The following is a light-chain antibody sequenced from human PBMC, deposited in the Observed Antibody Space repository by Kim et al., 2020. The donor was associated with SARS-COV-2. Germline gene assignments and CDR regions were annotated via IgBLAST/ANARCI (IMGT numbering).Light chain of an antibody. CDR2: EVS. CDR1: SSDVGGYNY. V-gene: IGLV2-8*01. Sequence: QSALTQPPSASGSPGQSVTFSCTGTSSDVGGYNYVSWYQQHPGKAPKLMIYEVSERPSGVPDRFSGSKSGNTASLTVSGLQAEDEADYYCSSYAGSKIVVFGGGTQLT. CDR3: SSYAGSKIVV. J-gene: IGLJ2*01.